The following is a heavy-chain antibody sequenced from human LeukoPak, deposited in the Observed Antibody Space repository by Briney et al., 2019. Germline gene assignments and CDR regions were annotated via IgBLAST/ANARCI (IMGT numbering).Heavy chain of an antibody. D-gene: IGHD2-2*01. J-gene: IGHJ3*02. CDR1: GFTFSSYG. V-gene: IGHV3-30*02. Sequence: GGSLRLSCAASGFTFSSYGMHWVRQAPGKGLEWVAFIRYDGSNKYYADSVKGRFTISRDNSKNTLYLQMNSLRAEDTAVYYCAKEMSVVPAFSAAFDIWGQGTMVTVSS. CDR2: IRYDGSNK. CDR3: AKEMSVVPAFSAAFDI.